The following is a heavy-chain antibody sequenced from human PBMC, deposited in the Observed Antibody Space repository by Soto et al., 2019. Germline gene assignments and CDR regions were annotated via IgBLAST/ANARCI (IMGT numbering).Heavy chain of an antibody. CDR2: IYYSGST. Sequence: IWGGYESVWIRQPPGKGLEWIGNIYYSGSTYFNPSLRSRVTISVDTSENQFSLKLSSVTAADTAVYYCARWLRRAGYYFDSWGQGTLVTVSS. CDR1: IWGGYE. J-gene: IGHJ4*02. CDR3: ARWLRRAGYYFDS. D-gene: IGHD3-10*01. V-gene: IGHV4-38-2*01.